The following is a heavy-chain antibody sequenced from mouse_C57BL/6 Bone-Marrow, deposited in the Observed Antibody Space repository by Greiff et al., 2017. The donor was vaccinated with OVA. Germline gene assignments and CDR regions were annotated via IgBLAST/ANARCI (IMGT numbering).Heavy chain of an antibody. CDR2: IDPENGDT. V-gene: IGHV14-4*01. J-gene: IGHJ2*01. CDR1: GITIKTAY. D-gene: IGHD2-3*01. CDR3: DGYYY. Sequence: VQLQQSGAELVRPGAPVKLSCPASGITIKTAYLHWLKQRPERGLEWIGWIDPENGDTEYPSKFQGKATITVDTSSNTAYLQLSSLTSEDTAVYYCDGYYYWGQGTTLTVSS.